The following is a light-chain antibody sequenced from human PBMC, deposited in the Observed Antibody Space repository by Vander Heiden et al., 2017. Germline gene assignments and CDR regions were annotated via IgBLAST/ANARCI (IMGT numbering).Light chain of an antibody. Sequence: DIQMTQSPSSLSASVGDTVTMTCRASQTIGNYLNWYQQKPGKAPDLLISAASTLQSGVPSRFIGSGSETDFALTITNLQPEDFATYFCQQGYVIPQNTFGQGTKVEIK. V-gene: IGKV1-39*01. CDR2: AAS. J-gene: IGKJ2*01. CDR1: QTIGNY. CDR3: QQGYVIPQNT.